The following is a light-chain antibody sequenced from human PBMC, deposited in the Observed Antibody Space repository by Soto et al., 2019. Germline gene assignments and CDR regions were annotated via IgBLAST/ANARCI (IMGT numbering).Light chain of an antibody. Sequence: DIVMTQSPDSLAVSLGERATINCKSSQSVLYSSNNKNYLAWYQQKPGQPPKLLIYWASTRESGVPDRFSGSGSGTDFTLTISXLQAEDVAVYYCQQYYSTPWTFGQGTKV. CDR2: WAS. CDR3: QQYYSTPWT. V-gene: IGKV4-1*01. CDR1: QSVLYSSNNKNY. J-gene: IGKJ1*01.